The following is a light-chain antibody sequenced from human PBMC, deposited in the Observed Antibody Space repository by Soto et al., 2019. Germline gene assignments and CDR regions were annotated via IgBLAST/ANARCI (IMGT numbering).Light chain of an antibody. J-gene: IGKJ4*01. CDR2: DTS. V-gene: IGKV3-11*01. CDR3: QQRSSWPLT. Sequence: VLTQSPATLSLSPGERATLSCRASQSVSSYLAWYQQKPGQAPRLLIYDTSNRATGVPARFSGSGSGTDFTLTISSLEPEDFAVYHCQQRSSWPLTFGGGTKVDIK. CDR1: QSVSSY.